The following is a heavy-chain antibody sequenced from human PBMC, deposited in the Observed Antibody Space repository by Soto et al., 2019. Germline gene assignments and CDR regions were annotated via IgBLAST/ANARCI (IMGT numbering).Heavy chain of an antibody. CDR1: EFSFGSFG. CDR2: ISYDGSDK. CDR3: ATDMDTTVRVPFYYGLYV. D-gene: IGHD3-10*01. V-gene: IGHV3-30*03. J-gene: IGHJ6*02. Sequence: GGSLRLSCAASEFSFGSFGMHWVRQAPGKGLYWVAVISYDGSDKYYADSVKGRFTISRDNSKNTLHLQMNRLRAEDTAVYYCATDMDTTVRVPFYYGLYVWGQGTTVTVSS.